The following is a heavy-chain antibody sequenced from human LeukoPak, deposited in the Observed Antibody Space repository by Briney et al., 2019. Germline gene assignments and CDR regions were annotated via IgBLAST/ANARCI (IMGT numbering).Heavy chain of an antibody. CDR3: ARTGYYASGSSYYYAMDV. CDR1: GGSINNFY. J-gene: IGHJ6*02. CDR2: IFYSGST. Sequence: SETLSLTCTVSGGSINNFYWSWIRQPPGKGREWIRYIFYSGSTNYNPSLESRVTISIDTSKNQFSLKVNSLTAADTAVYYCARTGYYASGSSYYYAMDVWGQGTTVTVSS. D-gene: IGHD3-10*01. V-gene: IGHV4-59*08.